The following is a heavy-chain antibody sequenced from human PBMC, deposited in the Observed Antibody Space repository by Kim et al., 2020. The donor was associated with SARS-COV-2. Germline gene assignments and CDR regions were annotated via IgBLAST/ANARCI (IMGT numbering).Heavy chain of an antibody. V-gene: IGHV4-61*01. CDR1: GGSVSSGSYY. CDR2: IYYSGST. CDR3: ARGGYYDFDY. J-gene: IGHJ4*02. D-gene: IGHD1-26*01. Sequence: SETLSLTCTVSGGSVSSGSYYWSWIRQPPGKGLEWIGYIYYSGSTNYKPSLKSRVTISVDTSKNQFSLKLSSVTAADTAVYYCARGGYYDFDYWGQGTL.